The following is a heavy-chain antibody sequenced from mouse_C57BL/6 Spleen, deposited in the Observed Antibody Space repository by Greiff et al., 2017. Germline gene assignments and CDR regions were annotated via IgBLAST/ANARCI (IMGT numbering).Heavy chain of an antibody. J-gene: IGHJ3*01. V-gene: IGHV1-74*01. CDR2: IHPSDSDT. D-gene: IGHD1-1*01. CDR1: GYTFTSYW. CDR3: AGVYYGTPFAY. Sequence: VQLQQPGAELVKPGASVKVSCKASGYTFTSYWMHWVKQRPGQGLEWIGRIHPSDSDTNYNQKFKGKATLTVDKSSSPAYMQLSSLTSEDSAVYYCAGVYYGTPFAYWGQGTLVTVSA.